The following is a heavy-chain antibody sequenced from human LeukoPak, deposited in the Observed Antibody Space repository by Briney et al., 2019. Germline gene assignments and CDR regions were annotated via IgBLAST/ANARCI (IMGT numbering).Heavy chain of an antibody. V-gene: IGHV4-30-4*08. J-gene: IGHJ5*02. CDR2: IYYSGST. D-gene: IGHD3-10*01. Sequence: SETLSLTCTVSGGSISSGDYYWSWIRQPPGKGLEWIGYIYYSGSTYYNPSLKSRVTISVDTSKNQFSLKLSSVTAADTAVYYCARGGVLTVPGEWFDPWGQGTLVTVSS. CDR1: GGSISSGDYY. CDR3: ARGGVLTVPGEWFDP.